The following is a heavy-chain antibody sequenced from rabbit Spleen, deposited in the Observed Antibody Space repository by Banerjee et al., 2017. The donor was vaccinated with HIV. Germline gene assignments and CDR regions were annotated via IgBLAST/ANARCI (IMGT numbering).Heavy chain of an antibody. V-gene: IGHV1S40*01. Sequence: QSLEESGGGLVKPGASLTLTCTASGVSFSISSYMCWVRQAPGKGLEWIACINTATAKAVYATWAKGRFTISTTSSTTVTLHMTSLTAADTATYFCARDLTGIIGWNFGLWGPGTLVTVS. D-gene: IGHD1-1*01. J-gene: IGHJ4*01. CDR2: INTATAKA. CDR3: ARDLTGIIGWNFGL. CDR1: GVSFSISSY.